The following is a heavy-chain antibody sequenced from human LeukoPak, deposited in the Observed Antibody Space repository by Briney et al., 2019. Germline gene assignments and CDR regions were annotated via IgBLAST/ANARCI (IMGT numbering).Heavy chain of an antibody. CDR2: ISYDVSNK. Sequence: PGGSLRLSCAASGFTFSSYAMHGVRQAPGKGLEWVAVISYDVSNKYYADSVKGRFTISRDNSKNTLYLQMNSLRAEDTAVYYCGSGYCSGGSCYSISVFDYWGQGTLVTVSS. CDR1: GFTFSSYA. J-gene: IGHJ4*02. V-gene: IGHV3-30-3*01. CDR3: GSGYCSGGSCYSISVFDY. D-gene: IGHD2-15*01.